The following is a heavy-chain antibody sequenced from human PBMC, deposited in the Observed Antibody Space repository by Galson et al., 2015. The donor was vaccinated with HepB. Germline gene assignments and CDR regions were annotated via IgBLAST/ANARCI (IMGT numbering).Heavy chain of an antibody. CDR2: ISSSSSTI. D-gene: IGHD2-8*02. J-gene: IGHJ4*02. CDR1: GFTFSSYS. V-gene: IGHV3-48*01. Sequence: RLSCAASGFTFSSYSMNWVRQAPGQGLEWVSYISSSSSTIYYADSVKGRFTISRDNAKNSLYLQMNSLRAEDTAVYYCATAGSDVVVYAIDPNYFDYWGQGTLVAVSS. CDR3: ATAGSDVVVYAIDPNYFDY.